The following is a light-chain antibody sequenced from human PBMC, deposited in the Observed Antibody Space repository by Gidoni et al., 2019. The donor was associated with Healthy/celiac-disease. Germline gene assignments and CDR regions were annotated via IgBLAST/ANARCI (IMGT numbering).Light chain of an antibody. Sequence: QSALTQPASVSGSPGHSITISCTGTSSDVGSYNLVSWYQQHPGKAPKLMIYEVSKRPSGVSNRFSGSKAGNTASLTISGRQAEDEADYYCCSYAGRSTWVVGGGTKLTVL. CDR3: CSYAGRSTWV. CDR2: EVS. V-gene: IGLV2-23*02. CDR1: SSDVGSYNL. J-gene: IGLJ3*02.